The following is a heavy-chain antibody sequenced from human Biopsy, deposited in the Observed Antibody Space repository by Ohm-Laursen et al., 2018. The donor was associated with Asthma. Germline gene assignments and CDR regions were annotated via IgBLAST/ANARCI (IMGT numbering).Heavy chain of an antibody. Sequence: SLRLSCAASGVSLSSFGMNWVRQAPGKGLEWAAVISYDGSKKEYGDSVKGRFTISRDNSKNTLYLQMNSLRAEDTAVYYCARDPAGYYYFDYWGQGTLVTVSS. CDR2: ISYDGSKK. J-gene: IGHJ4*02. V-gene: IGHV3-30*03. CDR3: ARDPAGYYYFDY. CDR1: GVSLSSFG. D-gene: IGHD3-22*01.